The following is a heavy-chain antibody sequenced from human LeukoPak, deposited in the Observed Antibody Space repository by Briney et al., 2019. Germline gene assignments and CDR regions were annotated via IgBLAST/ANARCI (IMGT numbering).Heavy chain of an antibody. Sequence: SETLSLTCTVSGGSISSSSYYWGWIRQPPGKGLEWIGSIYYSGSTYYNPSLKSRVTISVDTPKNQFSLKLSSVTAADTAVYYCARHGYRSSWSKDLGIDYWGQGTLVTVSS. CDR3: ARHGYRSSWSKDLGIDY. CDR1: GGSISSSSYY. D-gene: IGHD6-13*01. V-gene: IGHV4-39*01. J-gene: IGHJ4*02. CDR2: IYYSGST.